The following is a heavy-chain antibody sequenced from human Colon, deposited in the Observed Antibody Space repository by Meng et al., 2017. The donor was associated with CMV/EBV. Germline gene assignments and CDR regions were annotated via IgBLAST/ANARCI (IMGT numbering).Heavy chain of an antibody. Sequence: LRRSWASSGYTFTNAAMTWVREASGKGLEWIGRIKSKSDGGKIDCAAPVRGRFAISRDDSKATVYLQIDTLEIEDTGMYYCTTLLRGFWGQGTLVTVSS. CDR1: GYTFTNAA. D-gene: IGHD2-15*01. V-gene: IGHV3-15*01. J-gene: IGHJ4*02. CDR3: TTLLRGF. CDR2: IKSKSDGGKI.